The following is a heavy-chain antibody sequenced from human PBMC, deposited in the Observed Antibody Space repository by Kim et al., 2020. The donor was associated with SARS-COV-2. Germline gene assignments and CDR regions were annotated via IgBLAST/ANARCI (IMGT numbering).Heavy chain of an antibody. V-gene: IGHV3-21*01. J-gene: IGHJ4*02. CDR2: ISSSSSYI. CDR1: GFTFSSYS. Sequence: GGSLRLSCAASGFTFSSYSMNWVRQAPGKGLEWVSSISSSSSYIYYADSVKGRFTISRDNAKNSLYLQMNSLRAEDTAVYYCAREGNYYDSSRPFDYWGQGTLVTVSS. D-gene: IGHD3-22*01. CDR3: AREGNYYDSSRPFDY.